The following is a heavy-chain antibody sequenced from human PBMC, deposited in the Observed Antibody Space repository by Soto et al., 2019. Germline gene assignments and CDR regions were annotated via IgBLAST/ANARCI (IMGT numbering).Heavy chain of an antibody. CDR2: ISGSGGST. J-gene: IGHJ4*02. D-gene: IGHD3-22*01. V-gene: IGHV3-23*01. CDR3: AKPPDSSGYGGYYFDY. Sequence: GGSLRLSCAASGFTFSSYAMSWVRQAPGKGLEWVSAISGSGGSTYYADSVKGRFTISRDNSKNTLYLQMNSLRAEDTAVYYCAKPPDSSGYGGYYFDYWGQGTLVTVSS. CDR1: GFTFSSYA.